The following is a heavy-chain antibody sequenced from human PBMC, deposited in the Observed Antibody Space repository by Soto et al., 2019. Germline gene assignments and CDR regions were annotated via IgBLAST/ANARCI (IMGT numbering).Heavy chain of an antibody. CDR2: IVVGSGNT. Sequence: SVKVSCKASGFTFTSSAVQWVRQARGQRLEWIGWIVVGSGNTNYAQKFQERVTITRDMSSSTAYMELSSLRSEDTAVYYCAATRIVGAKNGAFDIWGQGTMVTVSS. D-gene: IGHD1-26*01. J-gene: IGHJ3*02. V-gene: IGHV1-58*01. CDR1: GFTFTSSA. CDR3: AATRIVGAKNGAFDI.